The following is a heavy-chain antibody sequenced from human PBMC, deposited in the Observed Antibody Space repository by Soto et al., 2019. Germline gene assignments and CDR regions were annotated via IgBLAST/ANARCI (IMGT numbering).Heavy chain of an antibody. CDR1: GFIFSSYE. D-gene: IGHD3-3*01. CDR3: APPPSWGYDFWSGYPNWFDP. CDR2: ITSSGYNT. J-gene: IGHJ5*02. Sequence: GGSLRLSCAASGFIFSSYEMNWVRQAPGKGLEWLSHITSSGYNTYYAESVKGRFTISRDNAKNLLYLEMNSLRAEDTAVYYCAPPPSWGYDFWSGYPNWFDPWGQGTLVTVSS. V-gene: IGHV3-48*03.